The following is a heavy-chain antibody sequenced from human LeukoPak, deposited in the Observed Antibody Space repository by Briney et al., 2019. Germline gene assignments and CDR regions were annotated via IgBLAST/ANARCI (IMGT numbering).Heavy chain of an antibody. CDR1: GFTFSSYS. D-gene: IGHD3-22*01. V-gene: IGHV3-48*04. J-gene: IGHJ5*02. CDR3: ARDLGQYYDTSDNWFDP. CDR2: ISSLSGTI. Sequence: GGSLRLSCVASGFTFSSYSMNWVRQAPGEGLEWVSYISSLSGTIYYADSVKGRFTISRDNAKNTLNLQMNSLRAEDTAVYYCARDLGQYYDTSDNWFDPWGQGTLVTVSS.